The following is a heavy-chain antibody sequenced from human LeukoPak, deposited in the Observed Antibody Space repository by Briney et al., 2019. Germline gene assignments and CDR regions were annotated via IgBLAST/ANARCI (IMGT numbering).Heavy chain of an antibody. J-gene: IGHJ3*02. Sequence: KPSETLSLTCTLVSGDSIDSSSSYWGWIRQPPGKGLEWIGTIYYTGSTYYNPSLKSRLTISVDTSKNPFSLKLNSVTAADTAVYYCARSEGRPFDIWGQGTMVTVSS. CDR2: IYYTGST. CDR3: ARSEGRPFDI. V-gene: IGHV4-39*01. CDR1: GDSIDSSSSY. D-gene: IGHD6-6*01.